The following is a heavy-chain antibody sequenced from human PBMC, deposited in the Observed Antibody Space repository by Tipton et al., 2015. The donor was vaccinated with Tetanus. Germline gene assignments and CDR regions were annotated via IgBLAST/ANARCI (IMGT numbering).Heavy chain of an antibody. CDR2: IHPSGIT. J-gene: IGHJ4*01. CDR3: GRGTDAYKSGNY. D-gene: IGHD5-24*01. CDR1: GESFSDYY. V-gene: IGHV4-34*01. Sequence: LRLSCAVYGESFSDYYWSWIRQPPGKGLEWIGEIHPSGITDYNPSLKSRVIISVDTSKNQFSLKLSSVTAADSALYFCGRGTDAYKSGNYWSQGTLVTVSS.